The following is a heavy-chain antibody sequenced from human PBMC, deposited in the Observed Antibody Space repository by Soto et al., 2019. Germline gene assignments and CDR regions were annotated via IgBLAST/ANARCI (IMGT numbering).Heavy chain of an antibody. CDR3: ARVNSVSYYYGMDV. Sequence: SVKVSCKAPGATLSSYAISWVRQAPGQGLEWMGGIIPIFGTANYAQKFQGRVTITADESTSTAYMELSSLRSEDTAVYYCARVNSVSYYYGMDVWGQGTTVTVSS. CDR1: GATLSSYA. J-gene: IGHJ6*02. V-gene: IGHV1-69*13. CDR2: IIPIFGTA. D-gene: IGHD1-26*01.